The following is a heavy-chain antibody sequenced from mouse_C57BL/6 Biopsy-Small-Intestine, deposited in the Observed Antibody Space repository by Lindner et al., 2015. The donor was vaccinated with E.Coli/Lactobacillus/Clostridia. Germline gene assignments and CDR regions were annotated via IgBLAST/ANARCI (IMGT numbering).Heavy chain of an antibody. J-gene: IGHJ1*03. Sequence: VQLQESGPELVKPGASVKISCKASGYAFSSSWMNWVKQRPGKGLEWIGRIYPGDGDTNYNGKFKGKATLTADKSSSTAYMQLSSLTSEDSAVYFCARDPIYYGSSYWYFDVWGTGTTVTVSS. CDR3: ARDPIYYGSSYWYFDV. CDR2: IYPGDGDT. CDR1: GYAFSSSW. V-gene: IGHV1-82*01. D-gene: IGHD1-1*01.